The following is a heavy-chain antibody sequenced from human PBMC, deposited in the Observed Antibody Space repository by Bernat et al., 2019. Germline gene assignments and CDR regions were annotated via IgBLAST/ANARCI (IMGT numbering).Heavy chain of an antibody. CDR2: NHYSGST. Sequence: QVQLQESGPGLVNPWETLSLTGAASGGCISSHYWSWIRHAPGKGLEGIGYNHYSGSTNYNPSRKSRVIMSVDKSTNPFSLTLSSVTASNTAVYYCAGLSAVMDQYGGCDQYHGMAFWGRGTPVTVSS. CDR3: AGLSAVMDQYGGCDQYHGMAF. D-gene: IGHD3-16*01. CDR1: GGCISSHY. J-gene: IGHJ6*02. V-gene: IGHV4-59*11.